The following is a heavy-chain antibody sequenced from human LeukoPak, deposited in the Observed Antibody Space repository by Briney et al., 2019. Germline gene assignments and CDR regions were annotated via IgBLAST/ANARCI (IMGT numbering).Heavy chain of an antibody. D-gene: IGHD5-24*01. CDR2: IYYSGST. Sequence: SETLSLTCTVSGGSISSYYWSWTRQPPGKGLEWIGYIYYSGSTNYNPSLKSRVTISVDTSKNQFSLKLSSVTAADTAVYYCAREQRYGMDVWGQGTTVTVSS. CDR1: GGSISSYY. CDR3: AREQRYGMDV. J-gene: IGHJ6*02. V-gene: IGHV4-59*01.